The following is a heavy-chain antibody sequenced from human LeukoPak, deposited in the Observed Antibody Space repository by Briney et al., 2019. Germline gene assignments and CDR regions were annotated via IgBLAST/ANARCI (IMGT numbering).Heavy chain of an antibody. CDR3: ARDMGSDPYYYGSGSYPPLDY. Sequence: GGSLRLSCAASGFTFSSYSMNWVRQAPGKGLEWVSYISSSSSTIYYADSVKGRFTISRDNAKNSLYLQMNSLRDEDTAVYYCARDMGSDPYYYGSGSYPPLDYWGQGTLVTVSS. CDR1: GFTFSSYS. CDR2: ISSSSSTI. D-gene: IGHD3-10*01. J-gene: IGHJ4*02. V-gene: IGHV3-48*02.